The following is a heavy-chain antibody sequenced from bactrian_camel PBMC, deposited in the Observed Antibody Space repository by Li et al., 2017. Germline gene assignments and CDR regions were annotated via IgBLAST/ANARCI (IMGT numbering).Heavy chain of an antibody. V-gene: IGHV3-2*01. J-gene: IGHJ4*01. Sequence: HVQLVESGGGLVQPGGSLRLSCAASGCTFCSTYYMSWVRQAPGKGLEWVSSYNPRTGNTFYTNSVKGRFSISKDNAQNTLDLQMNSLKPEDTAVYYCAAGSWVAGSLDEHDYVHWGQGTQVTVS. D-gene: IGHD6*01. CDR2: YNPRTGNT. CDR3: AAGSWVAGSLDEHDYVH. CDR1: GCTFCSTYY.